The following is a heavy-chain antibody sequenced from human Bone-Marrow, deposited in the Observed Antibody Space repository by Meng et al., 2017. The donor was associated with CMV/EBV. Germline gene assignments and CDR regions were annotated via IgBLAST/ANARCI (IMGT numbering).Heavy chain of an antibody. D-gene: IGHD3-3*01. CDR1: GFTFTTFG. CDR2: ISGSGGST. J-gene: IGHJ4*02. Sequence: GESLKISCAASGFTFTTFGMSWVRQAPGKGLEWVSAISGSGGSTYYADSVKGRFTISRDNSKNTLYLQMNSLRAEDTAVYYCAKVLFGVVIPFDYWGQGTLVTVSS. V-gene: IGHV3-23*01. CDR3: AKVLFGVVIPFDY.